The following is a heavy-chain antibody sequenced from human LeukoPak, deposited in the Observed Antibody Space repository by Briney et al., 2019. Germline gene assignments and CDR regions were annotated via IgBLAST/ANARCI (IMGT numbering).Heavy chain of an antibody. Sequence: SETLSLTCTVSGASLSTYYRSWIRQPPGKGLEWIGYISYSGSTNYNPSLKSRVTISVDTSKNQFSLNLSSVTAADTAIYYCARATVGGLAYWGQGTLVTVSS. J-gene: IGHJ4*02. CDR1: GASLSTYY. CDR2: ISYSGST. CDR3: ARATVGGLAY. D-gene: IGHD1-26*01. V-gene: IGHV4-59*01.